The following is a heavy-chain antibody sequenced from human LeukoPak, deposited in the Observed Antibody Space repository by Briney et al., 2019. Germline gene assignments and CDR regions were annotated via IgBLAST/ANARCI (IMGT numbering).Heavy chain of an antibody. CDR3: ARVLGYCSGGSCYSRYYYYMDV. Sequence: GGSLRLSCAASGFTFSSYSMNWVRQAPGKGLERVSSISSSSSYIYYADSVKGRFTISRDNAKNSLYLQMNSLRAEDTAVYYCARVLGYCSGGSCYSRYYYYMDVWGKGTTVTVSS. V-gene: IGHV3-21*01. D-gene: IGHD2-15*01. CDR1: GFTFSSYS. J-gene: IGHJ6*03. CDR2: ISSSSSYI.